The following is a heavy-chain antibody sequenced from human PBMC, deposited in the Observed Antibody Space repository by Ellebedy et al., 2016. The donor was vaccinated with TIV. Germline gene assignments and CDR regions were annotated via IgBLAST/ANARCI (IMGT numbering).Heavy chain of an antibody. D-gene: IGHD6-19*01. CDR1: RIAFDLYG. CDR3: AKDRSKEVQWLDDPFDI. V-gene: IGHV3-30*18. Sequence: GGSLRLXXVASRIAFDLYGMHWVRQAPGRGLEWVAVISFDGGNQYNADSVQGRFTISRDNSKNTLFLQMTSLRPEDTAVYFCAKDRSKEVQWLDDPFDIWGRGTMVTVSS. CDR2: ISFDGGNQ. J-gene: IGHJ3*02.